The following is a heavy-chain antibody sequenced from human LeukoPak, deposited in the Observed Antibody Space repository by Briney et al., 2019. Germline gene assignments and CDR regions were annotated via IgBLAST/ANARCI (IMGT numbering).Heavy chain of an antibody. CDR2: IYPGDSDT. Sequence: GGSLKISCKGSGYSFTSYWIGWERQMPGKGLEWMGIIYPGDSDTRYSPSFQGQVTISADKSISTAYLQWSSLKASDTAIYYCARTVVGATDAFDIWGQGTMVTVSS. D-gene: IGHD1-26*01. V-gene: IGHV5-51*01. CDR3: ARTVVGATDAFDI. CDR1: GYSFTSYW. J-gene: IGHJ3*02.